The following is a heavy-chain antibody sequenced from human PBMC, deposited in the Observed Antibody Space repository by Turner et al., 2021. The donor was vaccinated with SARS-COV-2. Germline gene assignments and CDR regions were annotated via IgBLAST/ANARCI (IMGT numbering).Heavy chain of an antibody. CDR3: ARAAQLTVWFDP. J-gene: IGHJ5*02. CDR2: MNPNSGNT. V-gene: IGHV1-8*01. D-gene: IGHD3-9*01. CDR1: GYTFTSHD. Sequence: QVQLVQSGAEVKNPGASVMLSCKASGYTFTSHDINWVRQATGQGLEWMGWMNPNSGNTGYAQKFQGRVTMTRNTSISTAYMELSSLRSEDTAVYYCARAAQLTVWFDPWGQGTRVTVSS.